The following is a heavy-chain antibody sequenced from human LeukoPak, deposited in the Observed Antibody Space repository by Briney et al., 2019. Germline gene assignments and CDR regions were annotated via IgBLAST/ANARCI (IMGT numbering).Heavy chain of an antibody. D-gene: IGHD1-26*01. J-gene: IGHJ3*02. Sequence: GGSLRLSCAASGFTFSSYSMNWVRQARGKGLEWVSSISSSSSYIYYADSVKGRFTISRDNAKNTLYLQMNSLRAEDTAVYYCARVGVSTALDIWGQGTMVTVSS. V-gene: IGHV3-21*01. CDR2: ISSSSSYI. CDR3: ARVGVSTALDI. CDR1: GFTFSSYS.